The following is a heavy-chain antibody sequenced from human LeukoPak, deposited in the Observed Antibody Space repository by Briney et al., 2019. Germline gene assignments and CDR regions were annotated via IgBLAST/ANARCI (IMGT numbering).Heavy chain of an antibody. J-gene: IGHJ6*03. D-gene: IGHD2-2*01. CDR3: ARAGGYCSSTSCYVRNYYYYYYLDV. Sequence: ASVKVSCKASGYIFTSYGISWVRQAPGQGLEWMGWISVYNGNTNYPQRLQGRVTMTTDTSTTTAYMELRSLRSDDTAVYYCARAGGYCSSTSCYVRNYYYYYYLDVWGKGTTVTVSS. V-gene: IGHV1-18*01. CDR2: ISVYNGNT. CDR1: GYIFTSYG.